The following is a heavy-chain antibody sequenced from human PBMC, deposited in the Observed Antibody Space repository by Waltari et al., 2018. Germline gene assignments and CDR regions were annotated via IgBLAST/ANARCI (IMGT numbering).Heavy chain of an antibody. J-gene: IGHJ4*02. D-gene: IGHD1-26*01. CDR3: ARGRVGWETSPYYFDY. Sequence: EVQLVESGGGLVQPGRSLRLSCIASGFTFGDYAMSWFRQAPGKGLEWVGFTRSKAYDGTTEYAASVGGRLTISRDYSRSIAYLQMNSLKTEDTAMYFCARGRVGWETSPYYFDYWGQGTLVTVSS. CDR2: TRSKAYDGTT. CDR1: GFTFGDYA. V-gene: IGHV3-49*03.